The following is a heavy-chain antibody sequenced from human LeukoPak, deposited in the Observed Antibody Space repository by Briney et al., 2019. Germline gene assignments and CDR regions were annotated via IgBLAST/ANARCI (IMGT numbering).Heavy chain of an antibody. CDR2: LSYDGSIQ. CDR1: GFTFSSYA. Sequence: PGRSLRLSCAASGFTFSSYAMHWVRQAPGKGLEWVATLSYDGSIQYYPDSVKGRFTISRDNSKNTPYLQMNSLRAEDTAVYYCARDSYSVVGKYDSSGYYGDSWGQGTLVTVSS. V-gene: IGHV3-30*04. D-gene: IGHD3-22*01. J-gene: IGHJ4*02. CDR3: ARDSYSVVGKYDSSGYYGDS.